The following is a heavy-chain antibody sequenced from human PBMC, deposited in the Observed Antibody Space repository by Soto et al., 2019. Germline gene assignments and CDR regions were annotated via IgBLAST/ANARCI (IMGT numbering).Heavy chain of an antibody. Sequence: PSQTLSLTCDISGDSVSSSSAAWNWIRQSPSRGLEWLGRTYYRSKWIHEYTVSMESRITINPDTSKNQFSLHIYSVTPEDTAVYYFVGVVSFRGMDVWGQGTPVTVSS. J-gene: IGHJ6*02. CDR2: TYYRSKWIH. D-gene: IGHD3-16*01. CDR1: GDSVSSSSAA. CDR3: VGVVSFRGMDV. V-gene: IGHV6-1*01.